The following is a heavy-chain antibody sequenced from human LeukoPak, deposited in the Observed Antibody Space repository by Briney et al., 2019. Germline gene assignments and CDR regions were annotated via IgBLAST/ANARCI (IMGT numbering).Heavy chain of an antibody. CDR3: SCSIRHHSYIWTGHEY. CDR2: ISSSSSTL. V-gene: IGHV3-48*01. J-gene: IGHJ4*02. D-gene: IGHD3/OR15-3a*01. Sequence: PGGSLRLSCAASGFTFSSYSMNWVRQAPGKGLEWVSYISSSSSTLYYADSVKGRFTISRDNAKKSLYLQMNSLRAENTAVYYWSCSIRHHSYIWTGHEYWGQGTLVTVSS. CDR1: GFTFSSYS.